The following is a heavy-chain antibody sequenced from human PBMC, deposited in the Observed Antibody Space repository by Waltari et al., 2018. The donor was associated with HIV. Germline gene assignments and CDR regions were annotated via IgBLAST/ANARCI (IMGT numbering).Heavy chain of an antibody. D-gene: IGHD3-10*01. V-gene: IGHV4-34*02. J-gene: IGHJ4*02. CDR1: GGSFSNNF. Sequence: QVQLQQWGAGLLKPSETLPLTCAVYGGSFSNNFWSWSRHLAGKGLEWIGEIDQSGNTGYNPSLKCRVCTSVDTSNKQCSLKVRLVPAADAARYYCARVFGGGHVDSWGQGTLLIVSS. CDR3: ARVFGGGHVDS. CDR2: IDQSGNT.